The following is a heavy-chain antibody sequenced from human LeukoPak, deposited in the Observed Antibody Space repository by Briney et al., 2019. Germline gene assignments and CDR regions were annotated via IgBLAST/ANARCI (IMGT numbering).Heavy chain of an antibody. D-gene: IGHD2-15*01. J-gene: IGHJ6*04. Sequence: GGSLRLYCAASGFTFSSYSMNWVRQAPGKGLEWVSSISSSSSYIYYADSVKGRFTISRDNAKNSLYLQMNSLRAEDTAVYYCARGGGYCSGGSCRYGMDVWGKGTTVTVSS. CDR3: ARGGGYCSGGSCRYGMDV. CDR1: GFTFSSYS. V-gene: IGHV3-21*01. CDR2: ISSSSSYI.